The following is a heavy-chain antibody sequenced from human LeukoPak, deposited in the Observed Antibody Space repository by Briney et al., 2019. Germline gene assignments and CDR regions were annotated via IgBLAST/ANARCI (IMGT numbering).Heavy chain of an antibody. CDR1: GGSFSGYY. V-gene: IGHV4-34*01. CDR3: ARVGLGETAFDY. Sequence: SETLSLTCAVYGGSFSGYYWSWIRQPPGKGLEWIGEINHSGSTNYNPSLKSRVTISVDTSKNQFSLKLSSVTAADTAVYYCARVGLGETAFDYWGQGTLFTVSS. D-gene: IGHD3/OR15-3a*01. J-gene: IGHJ4*02. CDR2: INHSGST.